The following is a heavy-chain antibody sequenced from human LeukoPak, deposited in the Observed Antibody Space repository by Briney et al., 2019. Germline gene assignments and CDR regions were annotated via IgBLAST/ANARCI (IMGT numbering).Heavy chain of an antibody. J-gene: IGHJ6*03. CDR1: GYSLSSGYY. D-gene: IGHD3-10*01. V-gene: IGHV4-38-2*01. CDR2: IYHSGST. Sequence: SETLSLTCAVSGYSLSSGYYWGWIRQPPGKGLEWIGSIYHSGSTYYNPSLKSRATISVDTSKNQFSLKLSSVTAADTAVYYCARLYMVPSYYYYYMDVWGKGTTVTVSS. CDR3: ARLYMVPSYYYYYMDV.